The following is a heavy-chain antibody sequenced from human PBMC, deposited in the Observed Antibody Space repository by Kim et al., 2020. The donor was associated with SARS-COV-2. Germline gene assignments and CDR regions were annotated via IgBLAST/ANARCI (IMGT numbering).Heavy chain of an antibody. CDR1: GYSFTGYY. V-gene: IGHV1-2*06. CDR3: ARGTRVSSIRGIIAAPYF. Sequence: ASVKVSCKPSGYSFTGYYIHWVRQAPGQGLEWMGRINPNNGDIDYAQKFHDRVMMTRDTSISTAYMDLGRLTSDDTAVYYCARGTRVSSIRGIIAAPYFWGQGTLVTVSS. D-gene: IGHD3-10*01. CDR2: INPNNGDI. J-gene: IGHJ4*02.